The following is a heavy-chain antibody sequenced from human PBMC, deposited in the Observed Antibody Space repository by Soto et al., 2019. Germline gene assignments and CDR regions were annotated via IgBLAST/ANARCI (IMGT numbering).Heavy chain of an antibody. J-gene: IGHJ6*02. Sequence: GGSLRLSCAASGFTFSNYAMIWIRQVPGKGLEWVSAISGSGGSTYYADSVKGRFTISRDNSKNTLYLQMNSLRAEDTAVYYCASGIAAAGVYYYGMDVWGQGTTVTVSS. D-gene: IGHD6-13*01. V-gene: IGHV3-23*01. CDR3: ASGIAAAGVYYYGMDV. CDR1: GFTFSNYA. CDR2: ISGSGGST.